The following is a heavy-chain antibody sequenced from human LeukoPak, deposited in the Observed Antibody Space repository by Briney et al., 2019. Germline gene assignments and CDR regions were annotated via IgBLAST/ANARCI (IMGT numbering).Heavy chain of an antibody. CDR3: ARDAYCRGGSCYHFDY. D-gene: IGHD2-15*01. J-gene: IGHJ4*02. CDR1: GFTFSNYA. V-gene: IGHV3-30*04. Sequence: GTSLRLSCSASGFTFSNYAMHWVRQAPGRGLEWVAVISFDGRNTHYADSLKGRFTISRDKSKNTLYLEMSGLRPEDTAVCYCARDAYCRGGSCYHFDYWGQGTLVTVSS. CDR2: ISFDGRNT.